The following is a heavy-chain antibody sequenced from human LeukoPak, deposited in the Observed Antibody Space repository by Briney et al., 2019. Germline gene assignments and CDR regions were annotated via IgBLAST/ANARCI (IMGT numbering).Heavy chain of an antibody. J-gene: IGHJ6*04. CDR3: ARLAYSSSWYYYGMDV. Sequence: GESLRISCKGSGYSFTSYWISWVRQMPGKGLEWMGRIDPSDSYTNYSPSFQGHVTISADKSISTAYLQWSSLKASDTAMYYCARLAYSSSWYYYGMDVWGKGTTVTDSS. V-gene: IGHV5-10-1*01. D-gene: IGHD6-13*01. CDR2: IDPSDSYT. CDR1: GYSFTSYW.